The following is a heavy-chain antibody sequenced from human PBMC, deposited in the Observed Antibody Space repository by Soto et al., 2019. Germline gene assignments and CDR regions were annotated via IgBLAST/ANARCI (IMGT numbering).Heavy chain of an antibody. J-gene: IGHJ5*02. Sequence: PAESLKISCRTSGYRFTSYWIAWVLRMPGKGLEWMGIIFPSDSDTRYSPSFQGQVTISADRSTSTVFLQWASLKASDTAVYFCARKDKSGYFNWFDPWGQGTLVTVSS. D-gene: IGHD3-22*01. V-gene: IGHV5-51*01. CDR2: IFPSDSDT. CDR3: ARKDKSGYFNWFDP. CDR1: GYRFTSYW.